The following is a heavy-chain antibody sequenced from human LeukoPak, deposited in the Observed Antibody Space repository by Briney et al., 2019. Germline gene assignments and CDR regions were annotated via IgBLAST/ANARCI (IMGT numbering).Heavy chain of an antibody. D-gene: IGHD5-18*01. Sequence: PSETLSLTCAVYGGSFSGYYWSWIRQPPGKGLEWIGEINHSGSTNYNPSLKSRVTISVDTSKNQFSLKLSSVTAADTAVYYCARRRPYSYGSYYYYYYMDVWGKGTTVTISS. J-gene: IGHJ6*03. CDR1: GGSFSGYY. CDR2: INHSGST. V-gene: IGHV4-34*01. CDR3: ARRRPYSYGSYYYYYYMDV.